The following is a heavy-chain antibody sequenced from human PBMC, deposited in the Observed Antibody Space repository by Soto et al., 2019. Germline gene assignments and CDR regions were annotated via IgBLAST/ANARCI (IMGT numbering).Heavy chain of an antibody. CDR2: ISGSGGST. V-gene: IGHV3-23*01. CDR3: AKEVVYSYGYDGMDV. CDR1: GFTFSSYA. Sequence: EVQLLESGGDLVQPGGSLRLSCAASGFTFSSYAMSWVRQAPGKGLEWVSAISGSGGSTNYADSVKGRFTISRDNSKNTLYLQMNSLRAEDTAVYYCAKEVVYSYGYDGMDVWGQGTTVTVSS. J-gene: IGHJ6*02. D-gene: IGHD5-18*01.